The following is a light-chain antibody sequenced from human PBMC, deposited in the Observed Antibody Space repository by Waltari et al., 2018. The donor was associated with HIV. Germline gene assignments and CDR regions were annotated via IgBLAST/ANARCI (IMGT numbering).Light chain of an antibody. J-gene: IGKJ2*01. CDR1: QSVGSN. CDR2: GAS. V-gene: IGKV3D-15*01. CDR3: QQYSNWPYT. Sequence: DIGMMQSPATMSVSPGERATLSCRASQSVGSNLAWYRHKPGQAPRLLVYGASTRATDIPARFSGSGSGTEFTLTISGLQSEDFALYYCQQYSNWPYTFGQGTKLEIK.